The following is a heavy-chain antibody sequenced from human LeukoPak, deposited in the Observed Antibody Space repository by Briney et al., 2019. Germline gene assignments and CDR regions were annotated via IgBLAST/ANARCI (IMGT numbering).Heavy chain of an antibody. V-gene: IGHV3-74*01. CDR1: GFTFSSYW. Sequence: GSLRLSCAASGFTFSSYWTHWVRQAPGKGLVWVSRIDSDGTSTNYADSVKGRFTISRDNAKNTLYLQMNSLRAEDTAVYYCARVNYGGNSFSDYWGQGTLVTVSS. J-gene: IGHJ4*02. D-gene: IGHD4-23*01. CDR2: IDSDGTST. CDR3: ARVNYGGNSFSDY.